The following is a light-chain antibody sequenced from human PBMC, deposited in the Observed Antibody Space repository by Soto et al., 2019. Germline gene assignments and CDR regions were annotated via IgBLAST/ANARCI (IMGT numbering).Light chain of an antibody. Sequence: DIQMTQSPSSLSASVGDRVTITCRASQSISTNLNWYQQKPGKAPKLLIYASSSLQTGVPSRFTGSRSETDFTLTISSLQPEDSATYYCQHSDDTSWTFGQGTKVEIK. CDR1: QSISTN. CDR2: ASS. J-gene: IGKJ1*01. CDR3: QHSDDTSWT. V-gene: IGKV1-39*01.